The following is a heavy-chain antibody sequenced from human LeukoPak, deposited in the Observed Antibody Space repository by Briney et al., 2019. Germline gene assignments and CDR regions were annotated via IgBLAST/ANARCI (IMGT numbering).Heavy chain of an antibody. CDR1: GGSISSGGYY. CDR2: IYYSGST. Sequence: PSETLSLTCTVSGGSISSGGYYWSWIRQRPGKGLEWIGYIYYSGSTYYNPYLKSRVTISVDTSKNQFSLKLSSVTAADTAVYYCARGQQHYSPRGHWFDPWGQGTLVTVSS. CDR3: ARGQQHYSPRGHWFDP. J-gene: IGHJ5*02. D-gene: IGHD6-13*01. V-gene: IGHV4-31*03.